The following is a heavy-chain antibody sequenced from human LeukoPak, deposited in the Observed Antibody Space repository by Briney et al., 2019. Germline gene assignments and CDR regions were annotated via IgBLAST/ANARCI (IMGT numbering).Heavy chain of an antibody. CDR2: IIPIFGTA. CDR3: ARVELRYFDWSLGMDV. V-gene: IGHV1-69*06. Sequence: SVKVSCKASGGTFSSYAISWVRQAPGQGLEWMGGIIPIFGTANFAQKFQGRVTITADKSTSTAYMELSSLRSEDTAVYYCARVELRYFDWSLGMDVWGKGTTVTVSS. J-gene: IGHJ6*04. CDR1: GGTFSSYA. D-gene: IGHD3-9*01.